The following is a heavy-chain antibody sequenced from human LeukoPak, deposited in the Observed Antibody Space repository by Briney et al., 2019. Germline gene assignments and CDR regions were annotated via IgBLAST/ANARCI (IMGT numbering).Heavy chain of an antibody. J-gene: IGHJ1*01. CDR1: GFTFSSYA. CDR2: ISGSGSST. V-gene: IGHV3-23*01. D-gene: IGHD2-15*01. CDR3: AKELGYCSAGRCEYFQQ. Sequence: GGSLRLSCAASGFTFSSYAMNWVRQAPGKGLEWVSAISGSGSSTYYADSVKGRFIISRDNSKNTLYLQMNSLRAEDTAIYYCAKELGYCSAGRCEYFQQWGEGTLVTVSS.